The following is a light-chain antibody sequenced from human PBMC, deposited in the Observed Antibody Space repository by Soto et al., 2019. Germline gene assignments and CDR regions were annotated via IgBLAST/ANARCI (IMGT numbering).Light chain of an antibody. J-gene: IGKJ4*01. Sequence: DIQMTQSPASLSASVGDRVTITCRASQNIKAYLNWYQQKRGKAPNLLIYTASSMQVGFPSRFSGSGSGTDFTLTISSLQPEDFATYYCQQSFGTPLTFGGGTKVEIK. CDR2: TAS. CDR1: QNIKAY. CDR3: QQSFGTPLT. V-gene: IGKV1-39*01.